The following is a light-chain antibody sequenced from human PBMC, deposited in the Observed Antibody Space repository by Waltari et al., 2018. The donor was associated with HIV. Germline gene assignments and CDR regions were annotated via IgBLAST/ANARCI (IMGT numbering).Light chain of an antibody. V-gene: IGLV2-14*03. CDR2: AVD. J-gene: IGLJ2*01. Sequence: AVTQPASVSGLPGPSTTISCPGADSDLGLYYFLYWYQQHPGKPPRLILYAVDSRASGVSDRFSGSMSGNTASLTISGLRAEDEGHYYCASFTGDNTVIFGGGTEVTVL. CDR1: DSDLGLYYF. CDR3: ASFTGDNTVI.